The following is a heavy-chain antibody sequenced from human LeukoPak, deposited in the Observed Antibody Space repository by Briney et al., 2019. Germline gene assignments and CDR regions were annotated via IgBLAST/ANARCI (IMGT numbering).Heavy chain of an antibody. V-gene: IGHV3-11*04. CDR3: ARNGLWFGELVYYYYDMDV. CDR1: GFTFSDYY. J-gene: IGHJ6*03. CDR2: ISSSGSTI. D-gene: IGHD3-10*01. Sequence: PGGSLRLSCAASGFTFSDYYMSWIRQAPGKGLEWVSYISSSGSTIYYADSVKGRFTISRDNAKNSLYLQMNSLRAEDTAVYYCARNGLWFGELVYYYYDMDVWGKGTTVTVSS.